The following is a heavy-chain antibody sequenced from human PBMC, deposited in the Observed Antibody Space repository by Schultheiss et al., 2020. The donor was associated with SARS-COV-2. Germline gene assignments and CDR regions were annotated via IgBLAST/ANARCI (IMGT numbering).Heavy chain of an antibody. Sequence: GESLKISCAASGFTFSLYAMSWVRQAPGKGLEWVGRIKSKSNGGTIEYDAPVKGRFTISRDDSKDTLYLQMNSLNTEDTAMYYCATDGRNNFAYWGQGTLVTVSS. CDR2: IKSKSNGGTI. J-gene: IGHJ4*02. V-gene: IGHV3-15*01. CDR3: ATDGRNNFAY. D-gene: IGHD1-26*01. CDR1: GFTFSLYA.